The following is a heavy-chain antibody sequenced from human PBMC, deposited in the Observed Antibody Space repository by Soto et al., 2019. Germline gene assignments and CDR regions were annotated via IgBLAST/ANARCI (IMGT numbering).Heavy chain of an antibody. CDR1: GFTLGDYD. CDR3: ATSSGWSGDY. D-gene: IGHD6-19*01. Sequence: QAQLVESGGGVVQPGKSLRLSCAAYGFTLGDYDMNWVRQAPGKGLEWVAFIDSGGSDEDYVDSVKSRFTISRDNSANTLFLQMNSLRVEDAAVYYCATSSGWSGDYWGQGTLVVVS. CDR2: IDSGGSDE. V-gene: IGHV3-33*02. J-gene: IGHJ4*02.